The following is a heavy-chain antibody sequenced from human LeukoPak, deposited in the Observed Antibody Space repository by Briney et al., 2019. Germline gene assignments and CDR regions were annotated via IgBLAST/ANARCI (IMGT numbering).Heavy chain of an antibody. D-gene: IGHD6-13*01. V-gene: IGHV1-69*04. CDR2: IIPILGIA. CDR1: GGTFSSYA. CDR3: ARGPVSPGIAAAGTFDY. Sequence: SVKVSCKASGGTFSSYAISWVRQAPGQGLEWMGRIIPILGIANYAQKFQGRVTITADKSTGTAYMELSSLRSEDTAVYYCARGPVSPGIAAAGTFDYWGQGTLVTVSS. J-gene: IGHJ4*02.